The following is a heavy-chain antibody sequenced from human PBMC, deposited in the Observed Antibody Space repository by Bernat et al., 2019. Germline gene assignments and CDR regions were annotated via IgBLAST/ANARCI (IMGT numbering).Heavy chain of an antibody. V-gene: IGHV3-11*05. J-gene: IGHJ3*02. CDR2: ISSSSSYT. CDR1: GFTFSDYY. CDR3: ARELLCCGDSFPEAYAFDI. D-gene: IGHD3-10*02. Sequence: QVQLVESGGGLVQPGGSLRLSCAASGFTFSDYYMSWVRQAPGKGLEWVSYISSSSSYTNYADSVKGRFTISRDNAKNSLYLQMNSLRAEDTAVYYCARELLCCGDSFPEAYAFDIWGQGTMVTVSS.